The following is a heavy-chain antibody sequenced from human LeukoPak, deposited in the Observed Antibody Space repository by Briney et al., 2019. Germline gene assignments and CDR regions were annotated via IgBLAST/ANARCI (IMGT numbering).Heavy chain of an antibody. D-gene: IGHD3-16*01. J-gene: IGHJ3*02. CDR3: AKDKGGGYGNDAFDI. CDR2: ISYDGTNQ. CDR1: EFTLSIYG. V-gene: IGHV3-30*18. Sequence: PGRSLRLSCAASEFTLSIYGIHWVRQAPGKGLEWVAVISYDGTNQYYADSVKGRFTISRDNSKNTLYLQMNRLKAEDTAVYYCAKDKGGGYGNDAFDIWGRGTMVTVSS.